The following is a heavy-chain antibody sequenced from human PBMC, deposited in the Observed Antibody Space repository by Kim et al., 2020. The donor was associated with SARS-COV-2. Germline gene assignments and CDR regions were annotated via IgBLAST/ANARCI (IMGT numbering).Heavy chain of an antibody. J-gene: IGHJ4*02. V-gene: IGHV3-21*01. Sequence: GGSLRLSCAASGFTFSSYSMNWVRQAPGKGLEWVSSISSSSSYIYYADSVKGRFTISRDNAKNSLYLQMNSLRAGDTAVYYCARGGRDGYRNKGPFDYWGQGTLVTVSS. CDR1: GFTFSSYS. D-gene: IGHD5-12*01. CDR2: ISSSSSYI. CDR3: ARGGRDGYRNKGPFDY.